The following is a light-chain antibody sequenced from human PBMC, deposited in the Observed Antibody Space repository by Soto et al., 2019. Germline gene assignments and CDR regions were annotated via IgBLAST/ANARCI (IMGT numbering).Light chain of an antibody. CDR1: SSNIGGNS. Sequence: QSALTQPRSASGTPGQTVTISCSGSSSNIGGNSVSWCQQLPGTAPKLLIHTNNQRPSGVPDRFSGSKSGTSASLAITGLQPEDEADYYCAVWDDSLHGLVFGTGTKVTVL. CDR2: TNN. V-gene: IGLV1-44*01. CDR3: AVWDDSLHGLV. J-gene: IGLJ1*01.